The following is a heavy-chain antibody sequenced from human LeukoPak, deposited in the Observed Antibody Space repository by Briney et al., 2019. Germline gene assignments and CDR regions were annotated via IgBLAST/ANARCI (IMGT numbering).Heavy chain of an antibody. CDR1: GYTFTSYY. CDR3: ARDFRDYGGNEGYFDH. D-gene: IGHD4-23*01. Sequence: GASVKVSCKASGYTFTSYYMHWVRQAPGQGLEWMGWINAYNGNTNCAQKFQGRVTMTTDTSTSTAYLELRSLGSDDTAVYYCARDFRDYGGNEGYFDHWGQGALVTVSS. CDR2: INAYNGNT. V-gene: IGHV1-18*04. J-gene: IGHJ4*02.